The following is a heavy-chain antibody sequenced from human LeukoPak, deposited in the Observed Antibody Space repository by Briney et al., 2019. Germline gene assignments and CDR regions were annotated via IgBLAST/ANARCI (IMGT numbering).Heavy chain of an antibody. CDR3: AKDRASMWCSSSSCYYFDN. J-gene: IGHJ4*02. V-gene: IGHV3-30*18. CDR1: GFTFSSYG. D-gene: IGHD2-2*01. CDR2: ISYDGSNK. Sequence: GRSLRLSCVASGFTFSSYGMHWVRQVPGKGLEWVAVISYDGSNKYYADSVKGRFTISRDNSKNTLYLQMNSLRAEDTAVYYCAKDRASMWCSSSSCYYFDNWGQGTLVTVSS.